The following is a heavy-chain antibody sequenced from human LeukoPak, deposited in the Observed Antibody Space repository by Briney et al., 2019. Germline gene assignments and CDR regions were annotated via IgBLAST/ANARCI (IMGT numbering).Heavy chain of an antibody. CDR2: IYYSGST. V-gene: IGHV4-59*06. CDR3: ARDRTGDARGFDP. CDR1: GGSISSYY. J-gene: IGHJ5*02. D-gene: IGHD3-16*01. Sequence: SETLSLTCTVSGGSISSYYWSWIRQHPGKGLEWIGYIYYSGSTYYNPSLKSRVTISVDTSKNQFSLKLSSVTAADTAVYYCARDRTGDARGFDPWGQGTLVTVSS.